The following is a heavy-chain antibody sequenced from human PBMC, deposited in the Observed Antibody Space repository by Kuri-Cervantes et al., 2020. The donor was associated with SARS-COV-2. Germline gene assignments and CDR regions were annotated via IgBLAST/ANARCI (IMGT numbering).Heavy chain of an antibody. CDR2: INPNSGGT. V-gene: IGHV1-2*04. CDR1: GYTFTSYG. J-gene: IGHJ6*02. Sequence: ASVKVSCKASGYTFTSYGISWVRQAPGQGLEWMGWINPNSGGTSYAQKFQGWVTMTRDTSISTAYMELSRLRSDDTAVYYCARDRPYYYDSSGYYYKTYGMDVWGQGTTVTVSS. D-gene: IGHD3-22*01. CDR3: ARDRPYYYDSSGYYYKTYGMDV.